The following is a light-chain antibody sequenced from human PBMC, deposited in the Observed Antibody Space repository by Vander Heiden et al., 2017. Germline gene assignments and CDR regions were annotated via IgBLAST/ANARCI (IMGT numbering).Light chain of an antibody. CDR2: DAS. CDR3: LQYNSYSGT. CDR1: QSISSW. Sequence: DIQMTQSPSTLSASVGDRVTITCRASQSISSWLAWYQQKPGKAPKLLIYDASSLVSGVPSRFSGSGSGTEFTLTISILQPDDFATYYCLQYNSYSGTFGQGTKVEIQ. V-gene: IGKV1-5*01. J-gene: IGKJ1*01.